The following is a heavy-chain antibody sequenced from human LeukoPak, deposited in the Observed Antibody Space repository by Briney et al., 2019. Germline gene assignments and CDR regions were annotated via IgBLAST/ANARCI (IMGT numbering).Heavy chain of an antibody. CDR3: ARDEGSGWFDP. J-gene: IGHJ5*02. CDR2: ISTSGTT. Sequence: PSETLSLTCTVSGGSISSDSYYWSWIRQPAGKGLEWIGRISTSGTTNYNPSLKSRVTISLDKPKNNFSLKLSSVTAADTAVYYCARDEGSGWFDPWGQATLVTVSS. D-gene: IGHD3-10*01. CDR1: GGSISSDSYY. V-gene: IGHV4-61*02.